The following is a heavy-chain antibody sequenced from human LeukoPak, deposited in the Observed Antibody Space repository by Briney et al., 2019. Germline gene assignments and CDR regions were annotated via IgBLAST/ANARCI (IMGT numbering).Heavy chain of an antibody. CDR2: ICDRGRST. Sequence: PGGSLTLPCSASGLNLRSYAMSWVRQATGRGLEWVSAICDRGRSTYYADPVKGPFTISRDNSKNTLYLQMNSLRAEDRAIYYCARPPRSSRWYWPAYSGQGTLGTVSS. J-gene: IGHJ4*02. CDR1: GLNLRSYA. V-gene: IGHV3-23*01. CDR3: ARPPRSSRWYWPAY. D-gene: IGHD6-13*01.